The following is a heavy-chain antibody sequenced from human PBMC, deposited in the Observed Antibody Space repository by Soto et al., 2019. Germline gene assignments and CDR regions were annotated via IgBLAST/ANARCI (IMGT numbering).Heavy chain of an antibody. D-gene: IGHD2-15*01. CDR1: GFSLRIYG. Sequence: PWGSLRISCAASGFSLRIYGMYWVLQAPGKGLEWVAVIWYDGSNKYYADSVKGRFTISRDNSKNTLYLQMNSLRAEDTAVYYCARDDYCSGGSCYGMDVWGQGTTVTVSS. J-gene: IGHJ6*02. V-gene: IGHV3-33*01. CDR2: IWYDGSNK. CDR3: ARDDYCSGGSCYGMDV.